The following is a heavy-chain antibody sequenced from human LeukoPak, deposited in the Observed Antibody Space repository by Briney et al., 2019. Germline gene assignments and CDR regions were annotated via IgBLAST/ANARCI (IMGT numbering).Heavy chain of an antibody. CDR3: ARRLTGEGYYYYYMDV. J-gene: IGHJ6*03. Sequence: SVKVSCKASGGTFSSYAISWVRQAPGQGLEWMGGIIPIFGTADYAQKFQGRVTITADESTSTAYMELSSLRSGDTAVYYCARRLTGEGYYYYYMDVWGKGTTVTVSS. D-gene: IGHD3-10*01. CDR1: GGTFSSYA. V-gene: IGHV1-69*01. CDR2: IIPIFGTA.